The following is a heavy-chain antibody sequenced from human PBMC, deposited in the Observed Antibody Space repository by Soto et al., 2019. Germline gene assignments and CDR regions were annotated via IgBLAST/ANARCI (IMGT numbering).Heavy chain of an antibody. D-gene: IGHD4-17*01. J-gene: IGHJ5*02. V-gene: IGHV3-53*01. CDR3: ARPPRS. CDR1: GFPVSSYY. CDR2: IYSGAGT. Sequence: GGALRLSCAASGFPVSSYYMTWVRQAPGKGLEWVSVIYSGAGTFYADSVKGRFTIYRDNSKNTLYLQMNSLRVDDTAVYYCARPPRSWGQGTLVTVSS.